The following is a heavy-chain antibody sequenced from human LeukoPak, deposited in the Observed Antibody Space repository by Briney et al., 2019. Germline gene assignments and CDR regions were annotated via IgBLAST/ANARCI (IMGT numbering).Heavy chain of an antibody. CDR2: IYSGGST. CDR1: GFTVSSNY. J-gene: IGHJ4*02. Sequence: PGGSLRLSCAASGFTVSSNYMSWVRQAPGKGLEWVPVIYSGGSTYYADSVKGRFTISRDNSKNTLYLQMNSLRAEDTAVYYCATSGYSSGWYVFDYWGQGTLVTVSS. V-gene: IGHV3-53*01. CDR3: ATSGYSSGWYVFDY. D-gene: IGHD6-19*01.